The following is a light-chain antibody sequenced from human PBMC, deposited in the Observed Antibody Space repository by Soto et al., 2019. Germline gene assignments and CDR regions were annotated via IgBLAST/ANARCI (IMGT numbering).Light chain of an antibody. V-gene: IGLV2-14*01. CDR2: DVT. Sequence: QSALTQPASVSGSPGQSITISCTEASSGIDGYNYVSWYQQHPVKAPKLIIYDVTNRPSGVSNRFSGSKSGNTASLTISGLQAEDEADYYCSSYTSSSTYVFGTGTKLTVL. CDR3: SSYTSSSTYV. CDR1: SSGIDGYNY. J-gene: IGLJ1*01.